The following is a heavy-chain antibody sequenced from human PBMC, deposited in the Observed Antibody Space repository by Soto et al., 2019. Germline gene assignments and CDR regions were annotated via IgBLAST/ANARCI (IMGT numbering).Heavy chain of an antibody. J-gene: IGHJ4*02. CDR2: IIPIFGTA. V-gene: IGHV1-69*06. CDR3: ARESGERDAALGFDY. D-gene: IGHD5-18*01. CDR1: GGTFSSYA. Sequence: QVPLVQSGAEVKKPGSSVQVSCKASGGTFSSYAISWVRQAPGQGLEWMGGIIPIFGTANYAQKFQGRVTITADKSTSTAYMELSSLRSEDTAVYYCARESGERDAALGFDYWGQGTLVTVSS.